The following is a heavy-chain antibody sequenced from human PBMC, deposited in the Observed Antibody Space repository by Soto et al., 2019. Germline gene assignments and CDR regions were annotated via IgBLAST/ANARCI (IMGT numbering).Heavy chain of an antibody. D-gene: IGHD5-12*01. CDR1: GFTFSSYA. CDR2: ISGSGGST. CDR3: ANVDIVATIGNLNFDY. J-gene: IGHJ4*02. V-gene: IGHV3-23*01. Sequence: GGSLRLSCAASGFTFSSYAMSWVRQAPGKGLEWVSAISGSGGSTYYADSVKGRFTISRDNSKNTLYLQMNSLRAEDTAVYYCANVDIVATIGNLNFDYWGQGTLVTVSS.